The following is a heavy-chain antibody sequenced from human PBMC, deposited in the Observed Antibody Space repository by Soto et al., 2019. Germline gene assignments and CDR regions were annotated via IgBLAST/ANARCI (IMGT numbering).Heavy chain of an antibody. D-gene: IGHD3-22*01. CDR1: GFTFKSYA. CDR3: AKARYYDSTGYLYYFDY. CDR2: ITGSGDST. Sequence: GGSLRLSCAASGFTFKSYAVSWVRQAPGKGLEWVSVITGSGDSTYYADSVKGRFTISRGNSKNTLYLQMNSLRAEDTAVYYCAKARYYDSTGYLYYFDYWGQGTLVTVSS. V-gene: IGHV3-23*01. J-gene: IGHJ4*02.